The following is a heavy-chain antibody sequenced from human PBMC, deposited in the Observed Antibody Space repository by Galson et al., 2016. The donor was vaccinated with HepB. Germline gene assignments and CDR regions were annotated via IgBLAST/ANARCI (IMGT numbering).Heavy chain of an antibody. CDR3: AKDMVANRGHGAFDI. CDR2: ITWNGGSR. CDR1: RLTFDDYA. J-gene: IGHJ3*02. V-gene: IGHV3-9*01. D-gene: IGHD2-15*01. Sequence: SLRLSCAASRLTFDDYAMHWVWQAPGKGLEWVSGITWNGGSREYADSVKGRFTISRDNVKNSLYLQMNSLRTEDTAVYYCAKDMVANRGHGAFDIWGQGTLVTVSS.